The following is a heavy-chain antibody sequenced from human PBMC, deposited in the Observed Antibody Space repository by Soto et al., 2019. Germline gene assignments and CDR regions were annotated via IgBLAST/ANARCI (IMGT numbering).Heavy chain of an antibody. V-gene: IGHV1-46*02. CDR1: GYNFNSYY. J-gene: IGHJ2*01. CDR3: ARGCYDWYFDL. CDR2: FNPSGGST. Sequence: QVQLVQSGAEVKKPGASVKVSCKASGYNFNSYYIHWVRQAPGQGLEWMGIFNPSGGSTNYPQKLQGRVTLTRDTSTSTVYMELSSLRSEDTAIYYCARGCYDWYFDLWGRGTLVTVSS. D-gene: IGHD3-10*02.